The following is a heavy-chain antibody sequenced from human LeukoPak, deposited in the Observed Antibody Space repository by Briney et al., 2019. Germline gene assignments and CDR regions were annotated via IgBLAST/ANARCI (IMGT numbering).Heavy chain of an antibody. CDR3: AREGSPNNIDAFDI. CDR2: IYYSGST. Sequence: SETLSLTCTVSGGSISSSSYYWGWIRQPPGKGLEWIGSIYYSGSTYYNPSLKSRVTISVDTSKNQFSLKLSSVTAADTAVYHCAREGSPNNIDAFDIWGQGTMVTVSS. D-gene: IGHD2/OR15-2a*01. CDR1: GGSISSSSYY. V-gene: IGHV4-39*07. J-gene: IGHJ3*02.